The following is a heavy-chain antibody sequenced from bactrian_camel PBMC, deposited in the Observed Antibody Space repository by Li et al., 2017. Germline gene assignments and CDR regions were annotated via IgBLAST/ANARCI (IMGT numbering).Heavy chain of an antibody. Sequence: LVESGGGSVQAGGSLRLSCAVSRFSYSTAYMAWFRQTPGKEREGVAGIYTSSSATIYADSVKGRFTISRDNAKNTLYLQLNSLKTEDAAMYYCARDLPDGTPSWVFDYWGQGTQVTVS. CDR3: ARDLPDGTPSWVFDY. V-gene: IGHV3S42*01. J-gene: IGHJ4*01. CDR2: IYTSSSAT. CDR1: RFSYSTAY. D-gene: IGHD6*01.